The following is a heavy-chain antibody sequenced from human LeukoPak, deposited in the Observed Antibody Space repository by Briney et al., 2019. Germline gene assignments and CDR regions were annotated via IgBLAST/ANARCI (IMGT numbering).Heavy chain of an antibody. V-gene: IGHV3-48*01. Sequence: PGGSLRLSCAGSGFTFSNYGMNWVRQAPGKGLEWVSYVSTSSTTIYYADSVKGRFTISRENAKNSLYLQMNSLRAEDTAVYYCARDFWSTFSCRYDSWGQGTLVTVSS. J-gene: IGHJ4*02. CDR3: ARDFWSTFSCRYDS. D-gene: IGHD3-3*01. CDR2: VSTSSTTI. CDR1: GFTFSNYG.